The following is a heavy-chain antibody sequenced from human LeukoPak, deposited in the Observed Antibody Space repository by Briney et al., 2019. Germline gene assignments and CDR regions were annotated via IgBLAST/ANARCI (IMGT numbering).Heavy chain of an antibody. V-gene: IGHV4-59*01. CDR3: ACLTTADAFDI. CDR1: GGSISSYY. CDR2: IYDSGST. J-gene: IGHJ3*02. Sequence: TSETLSLTCTVSGGSISSYYWSWIRQPPGKGLEWIGYIYDSGSTNYNPSLKSRVTISVDTSKNQFSLKLSSVTAADTAVYYCACLTTADAFDIWGQGTMVTVSS. D-gene: IGHD3-22*01.